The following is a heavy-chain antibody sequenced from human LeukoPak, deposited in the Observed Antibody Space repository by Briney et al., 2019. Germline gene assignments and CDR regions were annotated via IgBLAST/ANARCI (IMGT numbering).Heavy chain of an antibody. CDR1: GYTFTSYF. D-gene: IGHD1-7*01. V-gene: IGHV1-46*01. CDR2: INPSGGST. CDR3: ARGRPSANFNWNSGFYMDV. Sequence: ASVKVSCKPSGYTFTSYFLHWVRQAAGQGLAWMGMINPSGGSTSYAQKFQGRVTMTRDMSTSTVYMELSSLRSEDTALYYCARGRPSANFNWNSGFYMDVWGKGTTVTVSS. J-gene: IGHJ6*03.